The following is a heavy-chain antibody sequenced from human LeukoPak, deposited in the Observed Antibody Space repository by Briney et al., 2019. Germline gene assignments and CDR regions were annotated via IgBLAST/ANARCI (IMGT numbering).Heavy chain of an antibody. V-gene: IGHV1-18*01. CDR2: ISAYNGNT. CDR3: ARDGRYYYDSSGYFLTPDAFDI. D-gene: IGHD3-22*01. Sequence: ASVKVSCKASGYTFTSYGISWVRQAPGQGLEWMGWISAYNGNTNYAQKLQGRATMTTDTSTSTAYMELRSLRSDDTAVYYCARDGRYYYDSSGYFLTPDAFDIWGQGTMVTVSS. CDR1: GYTFTSYG. J-gene: IGHJ3*02.